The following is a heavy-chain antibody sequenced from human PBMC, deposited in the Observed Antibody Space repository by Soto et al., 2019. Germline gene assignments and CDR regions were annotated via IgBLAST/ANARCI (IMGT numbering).Heavy chain of an antibody. D-gene: IGHD2-2*02. CDR3: AREGCSSTSCYTD. V-gene: IGHV1-2*04. CDR1: GYTFTGYY. J-gene: IGHJ4*02. Sequence: GPSVKVSCKASGYTFTGYYMHWVRQAPGQGLEWMGWINPNSGGTNYAQKFQGWVTMTRDTSITTAYMELSRLRSDDTAVYYCAREGCSSTSCYTDWGQGTPVTVSS. CDR2: INPNSGGT.